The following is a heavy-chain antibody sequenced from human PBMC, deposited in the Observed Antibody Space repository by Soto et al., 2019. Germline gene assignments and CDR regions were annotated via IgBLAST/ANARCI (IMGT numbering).Heavy chain of an antibody. J-gene: IGHJ3*02. Sequence: SETLSLTCAVYGGSFSGYYWSWIRQPPGKGLEWIGEIIRSGSTNYNPSLKSRVTISVDTSKNQFSLKLSSVTAADTAVYYCARKPRRYGSGSYHRTGIGRADDAFDIWGQGTMVTVSS. CDR3: ARKPRRYGSGSYHRTGIGRADDAFDI. D-gene: IGHD3-10*01. V-gene: IGHV4-34*12. CDR1: GGSFSGYY. CDR2: IIRSGST.